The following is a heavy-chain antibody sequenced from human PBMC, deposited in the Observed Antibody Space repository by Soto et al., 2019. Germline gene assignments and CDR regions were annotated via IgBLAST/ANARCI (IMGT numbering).Heavy chain of an antibody. CDR3: VRDWGANASSWGDH. CDR1: GFSFSNYW. J-gene: IGHJ5*02. V-gene: IGHV3-7*05. CDR2: IKIDGSEK. D-gene: IGHD2-2*01. Sequence: EVQPVESGGALVQPGGSLRLSCAASGFSFSNYWMSWVRQAPGKGLEWVANIKIDGSEKYYVDSVQGRFTISRDNAKNSLYLQMNSLRAEDTAVYYCVRDWGANASSWGDHWGQGTLLTVSS.